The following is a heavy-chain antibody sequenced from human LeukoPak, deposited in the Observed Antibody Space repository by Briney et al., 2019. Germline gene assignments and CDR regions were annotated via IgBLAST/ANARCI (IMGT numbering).Heavy chain of an antibody. V-gene: IGHV4-59*12. D-gene: IGHD3-3*01. CDR1: GGSISTYL. Sequence: SETLSLTCTVSGGSISTYLWSWIRQPPGKGLEWIGYVYYSGSTNYNPSLKSRVTISVDTSKNQFSLKLSSVTAADTAVYYCARGRPSAWFDPWGQGTLVTVSS. CDR3: ARGRPSAWFDP. J-gene: IGHJ5*02. CDR2: VYYSGST.